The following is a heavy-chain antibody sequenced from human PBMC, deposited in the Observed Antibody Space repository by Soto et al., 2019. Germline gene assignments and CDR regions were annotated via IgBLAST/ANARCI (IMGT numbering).Heavy chain of an antibody. Sequence: GGSLRLSCAASGFTFSNFAIHWVRQAPGKGLEWVAVISHDGTNKYYADSVKGRFTISRDNSNNTLYLQMNSLRAEDTAVYYCARDENEAAAGTLYGMDVWGQGTTVTVSS. CDR3: ARDENEAAAGTLYGMDV. CDR2: ISHDGTNK. J-gene: IGHJ6*02. D-gene: IGHD6-13*01. CDR1: GFTFSNFA. V-gene: IGHV3-30-3*01.